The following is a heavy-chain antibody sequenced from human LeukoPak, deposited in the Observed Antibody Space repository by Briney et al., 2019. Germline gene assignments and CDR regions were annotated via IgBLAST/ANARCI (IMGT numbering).Heavy chain of an antibody. J-gene: IGHJ4*02. CDR2: IKKTGSET. CDR1: GFTFSSYW. V-gene: IGHV3-7*01. CDR3: AREDGYCSGGNCYSYFDS. Sequence: GGSLRLSCAASGFTFSSYWMNWVRQAPGKGLEWVAYIKKTGSETYYVDSVKGRFTITRDNTRNSLFLQMYSLRAEDTAVYFCAREDGYCSGGNCYSYFDSWGQGTLVTVSS. D-gene: IGHD2-15*01.